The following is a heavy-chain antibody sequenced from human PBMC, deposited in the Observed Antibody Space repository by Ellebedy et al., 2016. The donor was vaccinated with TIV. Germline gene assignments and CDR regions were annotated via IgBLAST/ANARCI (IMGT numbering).Heavy chain of an antibody. CDR2: IYYSGNT. CDR1: GGSISSSSYY. V-gene: IGHV4-39*01. CDR3: ARRKVTIPRADAYFDY. Sequence: GSLRLSXTVSGGSISSSSYYWGWIRQPPGKGLEWIGSIYYSGNTYYNPSLKSRVTISIDTSKNQFPLRLSSVTAADTAIYRCARRKVTIPRADAYFDYWGQGILVTVSS. D-gene: IGHD3-3*01. J-gene: IGHJ4*02.